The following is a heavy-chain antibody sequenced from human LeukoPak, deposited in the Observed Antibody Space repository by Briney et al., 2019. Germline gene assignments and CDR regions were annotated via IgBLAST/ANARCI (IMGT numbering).Heavy chain of an antibody. Sequence: PGGSLRLSCAASGFTFSSYSMNWVRQAPGKGLEWVSSISSSSSYIYYADSVKGRFTISRDIAKNMLYLEMNSLRTEDTAVYYCARDPQRGAPDYFDSWGQGTLVTVSS. V-gene: IGHV3-21*06. D-gene: IGHD6-25*01. CDR1: GFTFSSYS. CDR2: ISSSSSYI. CDR3: ARDPQRGAPDYFDS. J-gene: IGHJ4*02.